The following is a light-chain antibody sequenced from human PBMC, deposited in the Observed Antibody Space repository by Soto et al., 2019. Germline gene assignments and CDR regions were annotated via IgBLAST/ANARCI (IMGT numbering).Light chain of an antibody. CDR1: QSVSSY. J-gene: IGKJ2*01. Sequence: EIVLTQSPATLSLSPGERATLSCRASQSVSSYLAWYQQKPGQAPRLLIYDASNRATGIPARFSGSGSGTDFTLTISTLEPDDFLVYYCQQRSNWPPGTTFAQATKLGIK. CDR3: QQRSNWPPGTT. V-gene: IGKV3-11*01. CDR2: DAS.